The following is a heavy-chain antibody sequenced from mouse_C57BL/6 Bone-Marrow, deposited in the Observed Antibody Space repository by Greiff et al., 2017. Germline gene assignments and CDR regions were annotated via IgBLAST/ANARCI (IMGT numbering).Heavy chain of an antibody. CDR2: SRNKANDYTT. Sequence: EVQGVESGGGLVQSGRSLRLSCATSGFTFSDFYMEWVRQAPGKGLEWIAASRNKANDYTTEYSASVKGRFIVSRDTSQSILYLQMNALRAEDTAIYYCARDGESGWYFDVWGTGTTVTVSS. D-gene: IGHD3-1*01. CDR1: GFTFSDFY. CDR3: ARDGESGWYFDV. J-gene: IGHJ1*03. V-gene: IGHV7-1*01.